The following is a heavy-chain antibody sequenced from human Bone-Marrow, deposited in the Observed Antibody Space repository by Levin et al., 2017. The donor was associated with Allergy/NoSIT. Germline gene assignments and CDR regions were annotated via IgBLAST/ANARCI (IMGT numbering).Heavy chain of an antibody. CDR2: IYTRGAT. CDR1: GGSISNYY. CDR3: ARDYDFWSGFIGSDY. V-gene: IGHV4-4*07. Sequence: SETLSLTCTVSGGSISNYYWSWIRQPAGKGLEWIGRIYTRGATDYNPSLESRFTMSVDTSKNQFSLKVTSVSAADTAVYFCARDYDFWSGFIGSDYWGQGILVTVSS. D-gene: IGHD3-3*01. J-gene: IGHJ4*02.